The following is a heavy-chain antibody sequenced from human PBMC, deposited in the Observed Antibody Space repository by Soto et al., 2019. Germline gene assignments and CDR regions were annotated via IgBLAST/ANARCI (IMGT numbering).Heavy chain of an antibody. D-gene: IGHD6-6*01. J-gene: IGHJ5*02. CDR3: AKDLTRQLAYWLDP. CDR2: INAHSGGT. Sequence: AAVKVSCKASGFSFTGYYIHWLRQAPGQGLEWMGWINAHSGGTEYAQKFQGRVTLTRDTSIATAYLTLTSLTSDDTALYYCAKDLTRQLAYWLDPWGQGTQVTVYS. V-gene: IGHV1-2*02. CDR1: GFSFTGYY.